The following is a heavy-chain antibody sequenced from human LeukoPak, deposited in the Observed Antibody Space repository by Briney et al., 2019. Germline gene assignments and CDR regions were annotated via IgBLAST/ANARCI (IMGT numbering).Heavy chain of an antibody. V-gene: IGHV3-23*01. CDR1: GLTFSNRA. CDR2: ISISGNKI. J-gene: IGHJ4*02. D-gene: IGHD4-17*01. Sequence: GGSLSLACVVSGLTFSNRAMTWVRQAPGKGLEWVSSISISGNKILYADSVKGRFTISRDNSKNTLFLRMNSLQTEDTGVYFCANELRPNDYWGQGTLVTVS. CDR3: ANELRPNDY.